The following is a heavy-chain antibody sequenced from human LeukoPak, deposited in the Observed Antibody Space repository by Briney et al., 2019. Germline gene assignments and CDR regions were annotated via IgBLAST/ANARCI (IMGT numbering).Heavy chain of an antibody. J-gene: IGHJ4*02. CDR1: GGSISSGDYY. CDR2: IYYSGST. Sequence: PSETLSLTCTVSGGSISSGDYYWSWIRQPPGKGLEWIGYIYYSGSTYYNPSLKSRVTISVDTSRNQLSLKLSSVTAADTAVYYWARQDSSAYHFDYWGQGTLVT. D-gene: IGHD3-22*01. V-gene: IGHV4-30-4*01. CDR3: ARQDSSAYHFDY.